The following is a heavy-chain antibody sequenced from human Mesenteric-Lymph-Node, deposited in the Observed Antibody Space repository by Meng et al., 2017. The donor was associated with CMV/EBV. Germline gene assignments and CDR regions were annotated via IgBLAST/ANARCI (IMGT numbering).Heavy chain of an antibody. CDR1: GGSFSGYY. CDR3: ARDPLDYDSSDYYSEDY. Sequence: GSLRLSCAVYGGSFSGYYWSWIRQPPGKGLEWIGEINHSGSTNYNPSLKSRVTISVDTSKNQFSLKLSSVTAADTAVYYCARDPLDYDSSDYYSEDYWGQGTLVTVSS. J-gene: IGHJ4*02. V-gene: IGHV4-34*01. D-gene: IGHD3-22*01. CDR2: INHSGST.